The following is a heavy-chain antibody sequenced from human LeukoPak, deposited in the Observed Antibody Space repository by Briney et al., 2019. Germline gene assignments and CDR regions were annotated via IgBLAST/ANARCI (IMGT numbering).Heavy chain of an antibody. CDR3: ASWGSYYYDSSGYYDY. CDR1: GGTFSSYA. V-gene: IGHV1-69*05. D-gene: IGHD3-22*01. J-gene: IGHJ4*02. CDR2: IIPIFGTA. Sequence: VASVKVSCKASGGTFSSYAISWVRQAPGQGLEWMGGIIPIFGTANYAQKFQGRVTITTDESTSTAYMELSSLRSEDTAVYYCASWGSYYYDSSGYYDYWGQGTLVTVSS.